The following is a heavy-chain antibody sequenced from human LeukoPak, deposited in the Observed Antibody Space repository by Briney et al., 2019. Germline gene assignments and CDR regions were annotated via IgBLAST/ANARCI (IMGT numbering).Heavy chain of an antibody. D-gene: IGHD6-19*01. J-gene: IGHJ4*02. Sequence: GGSLRLSCSASGFPFSSYAMHWVRQAPGKGLEYVSAISDSGGSTYYADSVKGRFTISRDNSKNTLYLQMSSLRAEDTAVYYCARGGIGVAGDFEYWGQGTLVTVSS. CDR1: GFPFSSYA. CDR2: ISDSGGST. V-gene: IGHV3-64D*09. CDR3: ARGGIGVAGDFEY.